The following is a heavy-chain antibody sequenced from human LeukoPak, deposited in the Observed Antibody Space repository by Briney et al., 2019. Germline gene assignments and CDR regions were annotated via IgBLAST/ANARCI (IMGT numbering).Heavy chain of an antibody. CDR3: AKDARRSSGWYFFDH. CDR1: GFTFSNLA. J-gene: IGHJ4*02. D-gene: IGHD6-19*01. V-gene: IGHV3-23*01. Sequence: GGSLRLSCAASGFTFSNLAMGWVRQAPGKGLEWVPVISDSGGTTYYADSVKGRFTISRDNSRNTLYLQMNSLRVEDTAVYYCAKDARRSSGWYFFDHWGQGTLVTVSS. CDR2: ISDSGGTT.